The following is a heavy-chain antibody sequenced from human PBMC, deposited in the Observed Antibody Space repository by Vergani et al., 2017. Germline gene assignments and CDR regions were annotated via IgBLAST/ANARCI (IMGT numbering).Heavy chain of an antibody. Sequence: QVQLQESGPGLVKPSQTLSRTCTVSGGSISSGGYYWSWIRQHPGKGLEWIGYIYYSGSTYYNPSLKSRVTISVDTSKNQFSLKLSSVTAADTAVYYCARDTSSGSGSYYRGFDPWGQGTLVTVSS. CDR2: IYYSGST. CDR1: GGSISSGGYY. V-gene: IGHV4-31*03. J-gene: IGHJ5*02. D-gene: IGHD3-10*01. CDR3: ARDTSSGSGSYYRGFDP.